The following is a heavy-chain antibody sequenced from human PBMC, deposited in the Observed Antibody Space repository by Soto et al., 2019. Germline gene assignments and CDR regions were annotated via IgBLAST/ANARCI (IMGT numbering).Heavy chain of an antibody. Sequence: QVQLVGSGGVVVQPGRSLRLSCVGSGFIFSNNGMHCVRQTPRKGLEWVAVMSYDGSDTFYADSVKGRFTISRDNSKNTLFLHMSNLRAEDTAMYYCTIVRVADSALDHWGQGTLFTVSS. CDR3: TIVRVADSALDH. CDR2: MSYDGSDT. V-gene: IGHV3-30*03. D-gene: IGHD3-10*02. CDR1: GFIFSNNG. J-gene: IGHJ4*02.